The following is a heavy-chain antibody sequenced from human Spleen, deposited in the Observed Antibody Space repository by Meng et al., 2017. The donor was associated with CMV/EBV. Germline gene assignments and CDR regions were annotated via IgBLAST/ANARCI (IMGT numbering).Heavy chain of an antibody. D-gene: IGHD6-19*01. Sequence: GESLKISCAASGFTFSDYYMSWIRQAPGKGLEWVSYISSSGSTIYYADSVKGRFTISRDNAKNSLYLQMNSLRAEDTAAYYCAKDRSGWVDDAFDIWGQGTMVTVSS. J-gene: IGHJ3*02. CDR2: ISSSGSTI. CDR3: AKDRSGWVDDAFDI. V-gene: IGHV3-11*01. CDR1: GFTFSDYY.